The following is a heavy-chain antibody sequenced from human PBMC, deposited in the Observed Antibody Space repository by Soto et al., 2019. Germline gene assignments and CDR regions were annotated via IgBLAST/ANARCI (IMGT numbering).Heavy chain of an antibody. CDR2: ISSSSSTI. CDR1: GFTFSSYS. V-gene: IGHV3-48*02. J-gene: IGHJ6*02. D-gene: IGHD2-21*02. CDR3: ARVFYCGGDCYLGYYYGMDV. Sequence: GGSLRLSCAASGFTFSSYSMNWVRQAPGKGLEWVSYISSSSSTIYYADSVKGRFTISRDNAKNSLYLQMNSLRDEDTAVYYCARVFYCGGDCYLGYYYGMDVWGQGTTVTVSS.